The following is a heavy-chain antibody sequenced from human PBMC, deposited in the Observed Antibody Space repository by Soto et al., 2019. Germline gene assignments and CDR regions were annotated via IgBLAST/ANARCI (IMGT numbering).Heavy chain of an antibody. J-gene: IGHJ4*02. CDR3: ARGGRGYEFDY. CDR1: GFTFSSYA. V-gene: IGHV3-64*01. Sequence: EVQLVESGGGLVQPGGSLRLSCAASGFTFSSYAMDWVRQAPGKGLEYVSTISSNGGSTDYANSVKGRFTISRDNSKNTLHLQMGSLRAEDMAVYYCARGGRGYEFDYWGQGPLVTVSS. D-gene: IGHD5-12*01. CDR2: ISSNGGST.